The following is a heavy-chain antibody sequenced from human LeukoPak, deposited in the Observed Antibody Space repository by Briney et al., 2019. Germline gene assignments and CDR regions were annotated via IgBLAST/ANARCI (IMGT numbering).Heavy chain of an antibody. V-gene: IGHV4-61*02. CDR3: ASWRYSSRPYFDY. CDR2: IYTSGST. D-gene: IGHD6-13*01. CDR1: GGSISSGSYY. J-gene: IGHJ4*02. Sequence: PSQTLSLTCTVSGGSISSGSYYWSWIRQPAGKGLEWIGRIYTSGSTNYNSSLKSRVTISVDTSKNQFSLKLSSVTAADTAVYYCASWRYSSRPYFDYWGQGTLVTVSS.